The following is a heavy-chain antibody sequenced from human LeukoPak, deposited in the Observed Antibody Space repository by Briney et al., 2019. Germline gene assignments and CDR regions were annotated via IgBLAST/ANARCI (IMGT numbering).Heavy chain of an antibody. V-gene: IGHV3-7*01. J-gene: IGHJ6*03. CDR2: IKQDGSEK. CDR3: ARGGVIVPTAYYYYYMDV. CDR1: GFTFSSYW. D-gene: IGHD3-16*02. Sequence: PGGSLRLSCAASGFTFSSYWMSWVRQAPGKGLEWVANIKQDGSEKYYVDSVKGRFTISRDNAKNSLYLQMNSLRAEDTAVYYCARGGVIVPTAYYYYYMDVWGKGTTVTISS.